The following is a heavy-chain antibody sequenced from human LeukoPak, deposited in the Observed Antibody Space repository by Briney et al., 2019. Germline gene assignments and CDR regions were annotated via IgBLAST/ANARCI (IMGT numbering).Heavy chain of an antibody. CDR2: MNPNSGNT. CDR1: GYTFTRYD. CDR3: ARSGCCASV. J-gene: IGHJ4*02. V-gene: IGHV1-8*01. D-gene: IGHD3-16*01. Sequence: ASVKVSCTASGYTFTRYDINWVRQATGQGLEWRGWMNPNSGNTGYAQKFQGRVTMTRNTSISTAYMELSSLRSEDAAVYYCARSGCCASVWGQGTLVTVSS.